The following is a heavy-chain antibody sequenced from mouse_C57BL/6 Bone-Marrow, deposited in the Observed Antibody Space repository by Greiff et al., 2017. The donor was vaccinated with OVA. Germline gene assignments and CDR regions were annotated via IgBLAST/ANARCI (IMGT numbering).Heavy chain of an antibody. CDR3: TTGDGYSFDD. Sequence: VQLKESGAELVRPGASVKLSCTASGFNIKDDYMHWVKQRPEQGLEWIGWIDPENGDTEYASKFQGKATITADTSSNTAYLQLSSLTSEDTAVYYCTTGDGYSFDDWGQGTTLTVSS. V-gene: IGHV14-4*01. CDR2: IDPENGDT. CDR1: GFNIKDDY. D-gene: IGHD2-3*01. J-gene: IGHJ2*01.